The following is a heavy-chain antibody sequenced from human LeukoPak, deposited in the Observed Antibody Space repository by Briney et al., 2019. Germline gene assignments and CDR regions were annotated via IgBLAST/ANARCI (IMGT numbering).Heavy chain of an antibody. V-gene: IGHV3-21*01. J-gene: IGHJ3*02. CDR1: GFTFSSYS. CDR2: ISSSSSYI. CDR3: ATDEGYCSSTRCYTSAFDI. D-gene: IGHD2-2*02. Sequence: GGSLRLSCAASGFTFSSYSMNWVRQAPGKGLEWVSSISSSSSYIYYADSVKGRFTISRDNAKNSLYLQMNSLRAEDTAVYYCATDEGYCSSTRCYTSAFDIWGQGTMVTVSS.